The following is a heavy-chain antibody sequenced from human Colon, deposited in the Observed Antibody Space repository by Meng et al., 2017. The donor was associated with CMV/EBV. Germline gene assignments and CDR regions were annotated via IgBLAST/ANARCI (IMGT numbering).Heavy chain of an antibody. CDR1: GDTFSDYA. CDR2: IIPLLDVA. CDR3: AREKELGAHDY. J-gene: IGHJ4*02. D-gene: IGHD1-26*01. Sequence: VSCKASGDTFSDYAVGWVRQAPGQGLEWMGRIIPLLDVANYAQKFQGRVTFTADRSTNTAYMELTSLRSDDTAIYFCAREKELGAHDYWGQGTLVTAPQ. V-gene: IGHV1-69*04.